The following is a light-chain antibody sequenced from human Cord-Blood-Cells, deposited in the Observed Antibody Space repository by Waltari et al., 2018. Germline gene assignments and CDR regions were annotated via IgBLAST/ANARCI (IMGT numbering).Light chain of an antibody. CDR3: SSYTSSSTLVV. V-gene: IGLV2-14*01. CDR2: DVS. Sequence: QSALTQPASVSGSPGQSTTISCPGTSSDVGGYNYASWYQQHPGKAPTLMIYDVSNRPSGVSNRFSGSKSGNTASLTISGLQAEDEADYYCSSYTSSSTLVVFGGGTKLTVL. J-gene: IGLJ2*01. CDR1: SSDVGGYNY.